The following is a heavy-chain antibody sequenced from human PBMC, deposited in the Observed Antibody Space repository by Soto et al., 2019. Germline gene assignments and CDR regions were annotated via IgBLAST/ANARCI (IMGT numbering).Heavy chain of an antibody. Sequence: GESLNISCKGSGYSFTSYWIGWVRQMPGKGLEWMGIIYPGDSDTRYSPSFQGQVTISADKSISTAYLQWSSLKASDTAMYYCARPRCSGGSCIYGMDVWGQGNTVTV. CDR1: GYSFTSYW. J-gene: IGHJ6*02. CDR2: IYPGDSDT. V-gene: IGHV5-51*01. CDR3: ARPRCSGGSCIYGMDV. D-gene: IGHD2-15*01.